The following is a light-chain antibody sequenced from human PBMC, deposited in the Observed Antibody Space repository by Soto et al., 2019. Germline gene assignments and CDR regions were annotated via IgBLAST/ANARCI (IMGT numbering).Light chain of an antibody. Sequence: DVAMTQTHSTLSGSVGDRVTITCRASQTISSWLDWYQQKPGKAPKLLIYKASTLKSGVPSRFSGSGSGTEFTLTISSLQPDDFATYYCQHYNSYSEAFGHGTKVDIK. V-gene: IGKV1-5*03. CDR1: QTISSW. CDR3: QHYNSYSEA. J-gene: IGKJ1*01. CDR2: KAS.